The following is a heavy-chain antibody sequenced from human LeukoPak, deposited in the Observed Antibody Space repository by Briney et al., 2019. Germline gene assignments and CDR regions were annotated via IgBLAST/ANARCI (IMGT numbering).Heavy chain of an antibody. Sequence: SVKVSCKASGGTFSSYAISWVRQAPGQGLEWMGRIIPILGIAKYAQKFQGRVTITADKSTSTAYMELSSLRSEDTAVYYCARDSIKRGYSYADYWGQGTLVTVSS. J-gene: IGHJ4*02. V-gene: IGHV1-69*04. CDR1: GGTFSSYA. CDR2: IIPILGIA. D-gene: IGHD5-18*01. CDR3: ARDSIKRGYSYADY.